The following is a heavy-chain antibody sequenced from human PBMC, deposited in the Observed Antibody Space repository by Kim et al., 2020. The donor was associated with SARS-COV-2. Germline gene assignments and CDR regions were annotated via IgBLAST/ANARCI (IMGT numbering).Heavy chain of an antibody. CDR3: ARAMTTVTRPFDY. CDR2: INAGNGNT. J-gene: IGHJ4*02. V-gene: IGHV1-3*01. Sequence: ASVKVSCKASGYTFTSYAMHWVRQAPGQRLEWMGWINAGNGNTKYSQKFQGRVTITRDTSASTAYMELSSLRSEDTAVYYCARAMTTVTRPFDYWGQGTLVTVSS. D-gene: IGHD4-17*01. CDR1: GYTFTSYA.